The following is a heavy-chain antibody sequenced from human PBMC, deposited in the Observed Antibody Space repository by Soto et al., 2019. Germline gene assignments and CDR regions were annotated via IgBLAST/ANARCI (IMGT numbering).Heavy chain of an antibody. V-gene: IGHV4-59*01. D-gene: IGHD2-2*02. CDR1: GGSISSYY. CDR3: ARGGRYCSSTSCYNVGWFDP. CDR2: IYYSGST. J-gene: IGHJ5*02. Sequence: SETLSLTCTVSGGSISSYYRSWIRQPPGKGLEWIGYIYYSGSTNYNPSLKSRVTISVDTSKNQFSLKLSSVTAADTAVYYCARGGRYCSSTSCYNVGWFDPWGQGTLVTVS.